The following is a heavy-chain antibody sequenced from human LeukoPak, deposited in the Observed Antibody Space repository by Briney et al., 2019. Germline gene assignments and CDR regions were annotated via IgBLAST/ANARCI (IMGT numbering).Heavy chain of an antibody. J-gene: IGHJ5*02. CDR3: ARGVLYSSSWYQRGFDP. CDR2: INHSGST. V-gene: IGHV4-34*01. Sequence: SETLSLTCTVSGGSISSYYWSWIRQPPGKGLEWIGEINHSGSTNYNPSLKSRVTISVDTSKNQFSLKLSSVTAADTAVYYCARGVLYSSSWYQRGFDPWGQGTLVTVSS. D-gene: IGHD6-13*01. CDR1: GGSISSYY.